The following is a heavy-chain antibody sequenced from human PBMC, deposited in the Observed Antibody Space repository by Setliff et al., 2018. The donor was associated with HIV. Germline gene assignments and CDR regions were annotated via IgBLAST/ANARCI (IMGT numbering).Heavy chain of an antibody. J-gene: IGHJ4*02. Sequence: GGSLRLSCAASGFTFSSYAMSWVRQAPGKGLEWVSAISGSGGSTYYADSVKGRFTISRDNSKNTLYLQMNSLRAEDTATYYCARNWDFYNSGSLVFDYWGQGTLVTVSS. CDR1: GFTFSSYA. V-gene: IGHV3-23*01. CDR3: ARNWDFYNSGSLVFDY. CDR2: ISGSGGST. D-gene: IGHD3-10*01.